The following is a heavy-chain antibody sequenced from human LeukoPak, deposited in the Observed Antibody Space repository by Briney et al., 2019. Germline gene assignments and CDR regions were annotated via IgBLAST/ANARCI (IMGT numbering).Heavy chain of an antibody. J-gene: IGHJ4*02. V-gene: IGHV3-64*04. Sequence: PGGSLRLSCSASGFTFSSYTMHWVRQAPGKGLEYVSTISSNGDSTYYADSVKGRFTVSRDNSKNTLYLQMNSLRAEDTAVYYCAKAMLRIAAAGKVHFDYWGQGTLVTVSS. CDR1: GFTFSSYT. CDR2: ISSNGDST. D-gene: IGHD6-13*01. CDR3: AKAMLRIAAAGKVHFDY.